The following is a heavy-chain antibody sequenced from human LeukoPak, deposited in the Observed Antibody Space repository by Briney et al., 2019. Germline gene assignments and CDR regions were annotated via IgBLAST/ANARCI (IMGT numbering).Heavy chain of an antibody. CDR3: AKVYVGTLGY. J-gene: IGHJ4*02. D-gene: IGHD1-1*01. CDR2: IWYDGSNK. Sequence: PRGSLRLSCAASGFTFSSYGMHWVRQAPGKGLEWVAVIWYDGSNKYYTDSVKGRFTISRDNSKNTLYLQMNSLRAEDTAVYYCAKVYVGTLGYWGQGTLVTVSS. CDR1: GFTFSSYG. V-gene: IGHV3-33*06.